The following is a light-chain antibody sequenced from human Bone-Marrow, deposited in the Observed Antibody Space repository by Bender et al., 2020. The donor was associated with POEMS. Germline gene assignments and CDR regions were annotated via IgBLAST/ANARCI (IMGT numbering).Light chain of an antibody. CDR2: EDN. Sequence: NFMLTQPHSVSESPGKTVTLSCTRSSGSISSNYVHWYQHCPGSSPTTLIYEDNQRPSGVPDRSSGTLDRFSNSAALRISGLKAEGVTDYYCQSYNSTALVFGGGTNLTVL. J-gene: IGLJ3*02. V-gene: IGLV6-57*01. CDR3: QSYNSTALV. CDR1: SGSISSNY.